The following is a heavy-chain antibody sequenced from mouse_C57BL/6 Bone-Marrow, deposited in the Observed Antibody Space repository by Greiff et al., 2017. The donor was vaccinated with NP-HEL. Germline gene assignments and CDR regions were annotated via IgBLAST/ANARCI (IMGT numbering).Heavy chain of an antibody. CDR3: ARGYYDSSSIAY. CDR1: GYTFTSYW. V-gene: IGHV1-59*01. J-gene: IGHJ3*01. D-gene: IGHD1-1*01. CDR2: IDPSDSYT. Sequence: QVQLQQPGAELVRPGTSVKLSCKASGYTFTSYWMHWVKQRPGQGLEWIGVIDPSDSYTNYNQKFKGKATLTVDTSSSTAYMQLSSLTSEDSAVSYCARGYYDSSSIAYWGQGTLVTVSA.